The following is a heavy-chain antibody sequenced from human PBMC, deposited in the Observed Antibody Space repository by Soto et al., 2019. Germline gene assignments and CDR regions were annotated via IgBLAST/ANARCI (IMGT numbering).Heavy chain of an antibody. CDR1: SGCISRYD. V-gene: IGHV4-59*01. Sequence: XETLSLTCAVCSGCISRYDWSWIRQPPGKGLEWIGYIYYSGSTNYNPSLKSRVTISVDTSKNQFSLKLSSVTAADTAVYYCARGGNYYDSSGPFDYWGQGTRVTVSS. CDR2: IYYSGST. CDR3: ARGGNYYDSSGPFDY. J-gene: IGHJ4*02. D-gene: IGHD3-22*01.